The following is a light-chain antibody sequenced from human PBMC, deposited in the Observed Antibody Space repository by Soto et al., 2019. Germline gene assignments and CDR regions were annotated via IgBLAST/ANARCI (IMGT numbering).Light chain of an antibody. CDR2: EVS. CDR3: FSYTSSGTYV. CDR1: SSDVGNYKY. Sequence: SVLTQPASVSGSPGQSITISCTGTSSDVGNYKYVSWYQQHPGKAPKLMIYEVSNRPSGVSNRFSGSKSGNTASLTISGLQAEDETHYYCFSYTSSGTYVFGTGTKVTVL. J-gene: IGLJ1*01. V-gene: IGLV2-14*01.